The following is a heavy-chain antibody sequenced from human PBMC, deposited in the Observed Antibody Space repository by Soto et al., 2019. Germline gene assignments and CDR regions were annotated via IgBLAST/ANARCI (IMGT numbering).Heavy chain of an antibody. J-gene: IGHJ3*01. CDR2: VYPGGNT. CDR3: ARDQLYYNDISGRPLNAFDV. V-gene: IGHV3-53*01. CDR1: GFTVSNNH. D-gene: IGHD3-22*01. Sequence: GGSLRLSCAASGFTVSNNHMTWVRQAPGRGPQWVSTVYPGGNTYYADSVKGRFTISRDNAKNSLYLQMNSLRVEDTAVYYCARDQLYYNDISGRPLNAFDVWGQGTMVTVSS.